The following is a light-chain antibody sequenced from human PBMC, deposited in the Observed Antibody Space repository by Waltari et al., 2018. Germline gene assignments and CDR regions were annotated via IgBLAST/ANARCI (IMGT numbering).Light chain of an antibody. V-gene: IGKV1-39*01. CDR2: GAS. CDR3: QQSYSAPRT. CDR1: QSIGTL. J-gene: IGKJ2*01. Sequence: DIQMTQSPSSLSASLGDRVPITCRASQSIGTLLNWYQQKPGPAPKVLIYGASSLQRGVPSRFSGSGSGTDFTLTISSLHPEDFATYYCQQSYSAPRTFGQGTKLEIK.